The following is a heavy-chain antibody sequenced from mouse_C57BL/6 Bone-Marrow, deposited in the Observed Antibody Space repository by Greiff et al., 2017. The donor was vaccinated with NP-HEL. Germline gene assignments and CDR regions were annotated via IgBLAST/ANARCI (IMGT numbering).Heavy chain of an antibody. V-gene: IGHV5-4*03. J-gene: IGHJ1*03. CDR2: ISDGGSYT. CDR1: GFTFSSYA. D-gene: IGHD2-4*01. CDR3: ARVYYDYDGGVDV. Sequence: EVKLVESGGGLVKPGGSLKLSCAASGFTFSSYAMSWVRQTPEKRLEWVATISDGGSYTYYPDNVKGRFTISRDNAKNNLYLQMSYLKSEDTAMYYCARVYYDYDGGVDVWGTGTTVTVSS.